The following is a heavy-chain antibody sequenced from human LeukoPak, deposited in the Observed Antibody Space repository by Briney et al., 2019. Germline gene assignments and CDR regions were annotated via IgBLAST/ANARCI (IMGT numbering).Heavy chain of an antibody. J-gene: IGHJ4*02. CDR1: VYTLTELS. CDR3: ATVFWSGYYIYFDY. CDR2: FDPEDGET. V-gene: IGHV1-24*01. Sequence: ASVTVSFTVSVYTLTELSMHWVRQAPGKGGEGRGGFDPEDGETIYAQNFQGRVIMTEHTSTDTAYMELSSLRSEDTAVYYCATVFWSGYYIYFDYWGQGTLVTVFS. D-gene: IGHD3-3*01.